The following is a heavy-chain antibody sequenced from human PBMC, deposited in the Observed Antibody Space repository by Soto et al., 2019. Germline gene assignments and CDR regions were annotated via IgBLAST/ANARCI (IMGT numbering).Heavy chain of an antibody. Sequence: SETLSLTCAVSGGSISSGGYSWSWIRQPPGKGLEWIGYIYHSGSTYYNPSLKSRVTISVDRSKNQFSLKLSSVTAADTAVYYCARAGGGYYPTYYFDYWGQGTLVTVSS. CDR2: IYHSGST. V-gene: IGHV4-30-2*01. J-gene: IGHJ4*02. D-gene: IGHD3-22*01. CDR1: GGSISSGGYS. CDR3: ARAGGGYYPTYYFDY.